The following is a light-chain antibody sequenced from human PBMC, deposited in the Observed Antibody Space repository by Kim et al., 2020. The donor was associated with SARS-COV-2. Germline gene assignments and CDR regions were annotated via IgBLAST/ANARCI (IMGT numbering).Light chain of an antibody. CDR2: KIS. CDR1: QSLVYSDGNTY. CDR3: MQATQCPIT. Sequence: DIVMTQTPLSSPVTLGQPASISCRSSQSLVYSDGNTYLSWLQQRPGQPPRLLIYKISNRLSGVPDRFSGSGAGTDFTLKISRVEAEDVGVYYCMQATQCPITFGQGTRLEIK. V-gene: IGKV2-24*01. J-gene: IGKJ5*01.